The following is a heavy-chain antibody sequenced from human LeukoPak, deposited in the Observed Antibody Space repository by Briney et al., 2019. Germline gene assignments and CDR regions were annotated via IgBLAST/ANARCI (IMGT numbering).Heavy chain of an antibody. Sequence: GGSLRLSCAASGFTFSSYAMSWVRQAPGKGLEWVSAISGSGGSTYYADSVKGRFTISRDNSKNTLYLQMNSLRAEDTAVYYCAREHTTVVTPRYYGMDVWGQGTTVTVSS. V-gene: IGHV3-23*01. CDR1: GFTFSSYA. CDR3: AREHTTVVTPRYYGMDV. J-gene: IGHJ6*02. CDR2: ISGSGGST. D-gene: IGHD4-23*01.